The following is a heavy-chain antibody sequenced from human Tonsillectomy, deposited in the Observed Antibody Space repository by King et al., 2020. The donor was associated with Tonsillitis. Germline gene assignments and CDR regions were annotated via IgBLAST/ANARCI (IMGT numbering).Heavy chain of an antibody. D-gene: IGHD3-22*01. V-gene: IGHV3-64*05. CDR2: ISSNGGST. CDR3: VKLTYDSSAYPF. Sequence: QLVQSGGGLVQPGGSLRLACSASGFTFSYYTMHWVRQAPGKGLEYVSAISSNGGSTYYADSVKGRFTISRDDSKNTLYVQISSLRAEDTAVYYCVKLTYDSSAYPFWGQGTLVTVSS. J-gene: IGHJ4*02. CDR1: GFTFSYYT.